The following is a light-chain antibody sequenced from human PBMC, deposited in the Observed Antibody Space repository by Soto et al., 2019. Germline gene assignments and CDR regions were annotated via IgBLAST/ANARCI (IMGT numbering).Light chain of an antibody. CDR3: QHYDTYSPMWT. V-gene: IGKV1-5*03. CDR2: EAS. CDR1: QSINW. Sequence: DIQLAQSPSTLSASVGDRLIITCRATQSINWLAWYQQKPGKAPKLLIFEASRLESGVPSRFSGSGSGTEFTLTISSLQPDDFGTYYCQHYDTYSPMWTFGQGTMVDVK. J-gene: IGKJ1*01.